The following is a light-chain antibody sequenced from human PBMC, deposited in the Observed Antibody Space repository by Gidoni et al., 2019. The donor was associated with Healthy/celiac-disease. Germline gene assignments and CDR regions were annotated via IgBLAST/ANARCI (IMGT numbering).Light chain of an antibody. Sequence: EIVLTQSPGTLSLSPGERATLSCRASQSVSSSYLAWYQQKPGHAPRLLIYGASSRATGIPDRFSGSGSGTDFTLTISRLEPEDFAVYYCQQYGSSPPRGAWTFGQGTKVEIK. CDR3: QQYGSSPPRGAWT. J-gene: IGKJ1*01. CDR2: GAS. V-gene: IGKV3-20*01. CDR1: QSVSSSY.